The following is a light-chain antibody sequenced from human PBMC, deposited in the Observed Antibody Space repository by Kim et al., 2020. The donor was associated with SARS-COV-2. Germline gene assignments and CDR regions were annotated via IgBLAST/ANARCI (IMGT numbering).Light chain of an antibody. V-gene: IGLV1-40*01. CDR2: ANH. Sequence: VTTSCTGSSSNISADYHVPWYQQYPGSAPTLLIYANHNPPSGVPDRFSASMSDTSASLSITGLQAEDEAEYYCQSYDNSLSGYVFGPGTKVTVL. CDR1: SSNISADYH. J-gene: IGLJ1*01. CDR3: QSYDNSLSGYV.